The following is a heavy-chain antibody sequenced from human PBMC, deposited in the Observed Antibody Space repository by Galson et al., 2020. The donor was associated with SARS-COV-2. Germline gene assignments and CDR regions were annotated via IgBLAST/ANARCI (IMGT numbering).Heavy chain of an antibody. V-gene: IGHV3-48*02. J-gene: IGHJ4*02. CDR1: GFTFSTSY. D-gene: IGHD6-19*01. Sequence: GGSLRLSCAASGFTFSTSYMSWVRQAPGKGLEWLSYIGGSSDVIKYADSVKGRFTISRDNAKNLRYLQMNSLRDEDTAVYYCAGWYIRFWGQGTLVTVSS. CDR2: IGGSSDVI. CDR3: AGWYIRF.